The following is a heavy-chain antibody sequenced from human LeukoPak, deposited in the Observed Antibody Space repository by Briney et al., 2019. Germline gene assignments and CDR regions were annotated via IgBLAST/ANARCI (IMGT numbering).Heavy chain of an antibody. CDR1: GFTFSSYA. Sequence: GGSLRLSCAASGFTFSSYAVSWVRQAPGKGLEWVSAISGSGGSTYYADSVKGRFTISRDNSKNTLYLQMNSLRAEDTAVYYCAKAHYYDSSGYRISLYYFDYWGQGTLVTVSS. D-gene: IGHD3-22*01. V-gene: IGHV3-23*01. CDR2: ISGSGGST. CDR3: AKAHYYDSSGYRISLYYFDY. J-gene: IGHJ4*02.